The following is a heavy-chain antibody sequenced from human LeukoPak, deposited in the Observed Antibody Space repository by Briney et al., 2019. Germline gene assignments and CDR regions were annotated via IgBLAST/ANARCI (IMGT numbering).Heavy chain of an antibody. CDR1: GFTFSNYA. CDR3: AKGPTFRYCSGGSCYSPFDY. D-gene: IGHD2-15*01. J-gene: IGHJ4*02. CDR2: ISGSGGST. Sequence: GGSLRLSCAASGFTFSNYAMSWVRQAPGKGLERVSAISGSGGSTYYADSVKGRFTISKDNSKNTLYLQMNSLRAEDTAVYYCAKGPTFRYCSGGSCYSPFDYWGQGTLVTVSS. V-gene: IGHV3-23*01.